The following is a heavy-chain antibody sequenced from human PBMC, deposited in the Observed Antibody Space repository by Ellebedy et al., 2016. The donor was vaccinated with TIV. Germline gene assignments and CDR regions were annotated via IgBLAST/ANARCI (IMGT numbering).Heavy chain of an antibody. V-gene: IGHV3-74*01. D-gene: IGHD1-26*01. CDR1: GFTFTYTW. CDR3: ATDEGGSYYS. Sequence: PGGSLRLSCATSGFTFTYTWMHWIRQAPGKGLEWVSRISRDGDIRGYAEFAKGRFTVSRDNTKNTLYLQMSGLRADDSAVYYCATDEGGSYYSWGQGTRVSVSS. CDR2: ISRDGDIR. J-gene: IGHJ4*02.